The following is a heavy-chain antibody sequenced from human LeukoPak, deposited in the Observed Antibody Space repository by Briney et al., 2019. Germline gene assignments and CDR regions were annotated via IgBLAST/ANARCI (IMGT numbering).Heavy chain of an antibody. Sequence: SETLSLTCTVSGGSISSHYWSWIRQPPGKGLEWIGYICYSGSTNYNPSLKSRVTISVDTSKNQFSLKLSSVTAADTAVYYCARDPLWFGELSPGAFDIWGQGTMVTVSS. J-gene: IGHJ3*02. D-gene: IGHD3-10*01. CDR2: ICYSGST. CDR3: ARDPLWFGELSPGAFDI. CDR1: GGSISSHY. V-gene: IGHV4-59*11.